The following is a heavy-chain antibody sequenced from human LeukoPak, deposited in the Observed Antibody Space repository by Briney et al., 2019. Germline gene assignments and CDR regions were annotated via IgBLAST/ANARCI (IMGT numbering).Heavy chain of an antibody. Sequence: SETLSLTCAVYGGSFSGYYWSWIRQPPGKGLECIGEINHSGSTNYNPSLKSRVTISVDTSKNQFSLKLSSVTAADTAVYYCARGLGFRSSWYSYFQHWGQGTLVTVSS. V-gene: IGHV4-34*01. D-gene: IGHD6-13*01. J-gene: IGHJ1*01. CDR3: ARGLGFRSSWYSYFQH. CDR1: GGSFSGYY. CDR2: INHSGST.